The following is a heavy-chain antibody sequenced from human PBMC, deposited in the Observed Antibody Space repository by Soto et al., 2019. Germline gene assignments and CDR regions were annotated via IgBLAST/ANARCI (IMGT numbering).Heavy chain of an antibody. CDR1: GFTFSDYY. J-gene: IGHJ4*02. Sequence: QVQVVESGGGLVKPGGSLRLSCVASGFTFSDYYMGWVRLAPGKGLEWVSYLSQTATAIHYADSVRGRFTISGDNAKNSLYLEMSSLRAEDTAMYYCARWSSAFDYWGRGTLVTVSS. CDR2: LSQTATAI. V-gene: IGHV3-11*01. CDR3: ARWSSAFDY.